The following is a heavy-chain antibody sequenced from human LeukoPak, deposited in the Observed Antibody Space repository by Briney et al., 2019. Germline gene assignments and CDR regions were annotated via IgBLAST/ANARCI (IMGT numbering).Heavy chain of an antibody. D-gene: IGHD5/OR15-5a*01. CDR2: IYSGGSI. CDR3: ASGSRFDY. J-gene: IGHJ4*02. V-gene: IGHV3-53*04. Sequence: GGSLRLSCAASGFTVSDNYMSWVRQAPGKGLEWVSVIYSGGSIYYTDSVKGRFTISRHDSKNTLYLQMNSLRTEDTAVYYCASGSRFDYWGQGTLVTVSS. CDR1: GFTVSDNY.